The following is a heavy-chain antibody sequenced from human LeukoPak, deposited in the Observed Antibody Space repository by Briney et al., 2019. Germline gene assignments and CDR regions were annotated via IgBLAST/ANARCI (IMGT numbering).Heavy chain of an antibody. CDR2: INHSGST. CDR3: ARGTVWFDP. V-gene: IGHV4-34*01. J-gene: IGHJ5*02. Sequence: SETLSLTCAVYGGSFSGYYWSWIRQPPGKGLEWIGEINHSGSTNYNPSLKSRVTISVDTSKNQFSLKPSSVTAADTAVYYCARGTVWFDPWGQGTLVTVSS. D-gene: IGHD4-17*01. CDR1: GGSFSGYY.